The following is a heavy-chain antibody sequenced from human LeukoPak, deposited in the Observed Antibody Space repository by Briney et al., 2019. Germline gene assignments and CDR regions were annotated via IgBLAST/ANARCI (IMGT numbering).Heavy chain of an antibody. CDR2: INHSGST. J-gene: IGHJ4*02. CDR1: GGSFSGYY. V-gene: IGHV4-34*01. Sequence: SEILSLTCAVYGGSFSGYYWSWIRQPPGKGLEWIGEINHSGSTNYNPSLKSRVTISVDTSKNQFSLKLSSVTAEDTAVYYCAKGTSSGWYYFDYWGQGTLVTVSS. CDR3: AKGTSSGWYYFDY. D-gene: IGHD6-19*01.